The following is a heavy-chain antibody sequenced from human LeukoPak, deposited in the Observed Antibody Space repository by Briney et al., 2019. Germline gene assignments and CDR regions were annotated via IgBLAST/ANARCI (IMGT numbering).Heavy chain of an antibody. Sequence: TSETLSLPCTVSGGSISSGGYYWSWIRQHPGKGLEWIGYIYYSGSTYYNPSLKSRVTISVDTYKNQFSLKLSSVTAADTAVYYCARVGGFGNWYFDLWGRGTLVTVSS. CDR1: GGSISSGGYY. V-gene: IGHV4-31*03. J-gene: IGHJ2*01. CDR3: ARVGGFGNWYFDL. CDR2: IYYSGST. D-gene: IGHD3-10*01.